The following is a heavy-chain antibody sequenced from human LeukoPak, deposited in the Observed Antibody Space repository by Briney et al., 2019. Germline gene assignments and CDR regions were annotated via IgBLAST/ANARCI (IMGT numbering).Heavy chain of an antibody. D-gene: IGHD1-26*01. J-gene: IGHJ4*02. V-gene: IGHV3-21*01. CDR2: ITSSSSYI. CDR3: ARAVGATAAFDY. CDR1: EFTFSSYS. Sequence: PGGSLRISCAASEFTFSSYSMNWVRQAPGKGLEWVSSITSSSSYIYYADPVQGRFTISRDNAKNSLYLQMNSLRVEDTAVYYCARAVGATAAFDYWGQGTLVTVSS.